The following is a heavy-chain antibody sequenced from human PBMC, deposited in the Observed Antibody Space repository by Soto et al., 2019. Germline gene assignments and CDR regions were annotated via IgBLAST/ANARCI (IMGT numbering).Heavy chain of an antibody. V-gene: IGHV4-61*01. J-gene: IGHJ4*02. CDR3: ARRYGASFDY. D-gene: IGHD4-17*01. CDR1: GGSVSSGSYY. CDR2: IYYSGST. Sequence: SETLSLTCTVSGGSVSSGSYYWSWIRQPPGKGLECIGYIYYSGSTNYNPSLKSRVTISVDTSKNQFSLKLSSVTAAGTAVHYCARRYGASFDYWGQGTLVTVSS.